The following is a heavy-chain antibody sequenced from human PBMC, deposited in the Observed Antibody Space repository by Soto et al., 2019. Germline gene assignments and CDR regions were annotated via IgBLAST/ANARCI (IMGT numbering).Heavy chain of an antibody. CDR1: GFTFSSYG. Sequence: QVQLVESGGGVVQPGRSLRLSCAASGFTFSSYGMHWVRQAPGKGLEWVAVIWYDGSNKYYADSVKGRFTISRDNSKNTLYLQMNRLRAEDTAVYYCARDRLDYYDSSGYYSGFDAFDIWGQGTMVTVSS. D-gene: IGHD3-22*01. V-gene: IGHV3-33*01. CDR2: IWYDGSNK. CDR3: ARDRLDYYDSSGYYSGFDAFDI. J-gene: IGHJ3*02.